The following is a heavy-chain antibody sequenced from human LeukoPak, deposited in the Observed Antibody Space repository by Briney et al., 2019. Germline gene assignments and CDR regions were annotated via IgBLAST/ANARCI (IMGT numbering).Heavy chain of an antibody. V-gene: IGHV3-30-3*01. Sequence: GGSLRLSCAASGFTFSSYAMRWVRQAPGKGLEWVAVISYDGTNKYYADPVKGRSTISRDNSKNTLYLQMNSLRAEDTAVYYCARGRAQENYYDSSGYFFPSDSWGQGTLVTVSS. D-gene: IGHD3-22*01. CDR1: GFTFSSYA. J-gene: IGHJ4*02. CDR3: ARGRAQENYYDSSGYFFPSDS. CDR2: ISYDGTNK.